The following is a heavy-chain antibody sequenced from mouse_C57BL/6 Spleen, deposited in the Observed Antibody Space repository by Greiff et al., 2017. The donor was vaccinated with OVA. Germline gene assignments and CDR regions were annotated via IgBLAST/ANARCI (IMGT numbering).Heavy chain of an antibody. J-gene: IGHJ4*01. D-gene: IGHD1-1*01. Sequence: QVHVKQPGAELVKPGASVKLSCKASGYTFPSYWMHWVKQRPGQGLEWIGMIHPNSGSPNYNEKFKSKATLTVDKSSSTAYMQLSSLTSEDSAVYYGARSDYYGSSYAMDYWGQGTSVTVSS. CDR3: ARSDYYGSSYAMDY. CDR1: GYTFPSYW. V-gene: IGHV1-64*01. CDR2: IHPNSGSP.